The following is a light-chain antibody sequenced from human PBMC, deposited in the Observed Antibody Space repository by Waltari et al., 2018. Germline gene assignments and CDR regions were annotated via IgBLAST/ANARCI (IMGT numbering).Light chain of an antibody. CDR1: QGIRNE. CDR2: GAS. V-gene: IGKV1-6*01. CDR3: LQDYNYPRT. Sequence: AIQMTQSPSSLSASAGDRVTITCRASQGIRNELAWYQQKPGKAPKVLIYGASSLQSGVPSRFTGSGSDTDFTLTISSLQPEDFATYYCLQDYNYPRTFGQGTKLEIK. J-gene: IGKJ2*01.